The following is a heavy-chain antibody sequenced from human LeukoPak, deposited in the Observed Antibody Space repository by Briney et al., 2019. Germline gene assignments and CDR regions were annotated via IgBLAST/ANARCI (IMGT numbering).Heavy chain of an antibody. V-gene: IGHV3-23*01. Sequence: PGGSLRLSCAASGFTFSSYAMSWVRQAPGKGLEWVSVISGSGGIAYYADSVKGRFTISRDNSRNTLYLQMNSLRAEDPAVYYCAKAGYCSGGSCDGFDYWGQGTLLTVSS. D-gene: IGHD2-15*01. CDR1: GFTFSSYA. J-gene: IGHJ4*02. CDR2: ISGSGGIA. CDR3: AKAGYCSGGSCDGFDY.